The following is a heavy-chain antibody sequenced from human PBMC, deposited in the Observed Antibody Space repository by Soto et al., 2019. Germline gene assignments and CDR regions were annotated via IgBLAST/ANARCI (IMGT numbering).Heavy chain of an antibody. CDR3: ARTHSGSYYSVFNY. Sequence: XGTLSLPFVVSNFSISSGHFWCWIRQSPGKGLEWIASIYRSGTTSYNPSLKSRVTISVDPSKNQFSLMLTAVTAADTAVYYCARTHSGSYYSVFNYWGRGSLVTVSS. V-gene: IGHV4-38-2*01. J-gene: IGHJ4*02. CDR1: NFSISSGHF. D-gene: IGHD1-26*01. CDR2: IYRSGTT.